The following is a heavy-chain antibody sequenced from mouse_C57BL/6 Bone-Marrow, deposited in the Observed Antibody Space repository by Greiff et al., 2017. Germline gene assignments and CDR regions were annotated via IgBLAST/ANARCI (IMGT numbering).Heavy chain of an antibody. CDR3: ARDYGSSYDAMDY. CDR1: GFTFSSYA. J-gene: IGHJ4*01. Sequence: EVKLMESGGGLVKPGGSLKLSCAASGFTFSSYAMSWVRQTPEKRLEWVATISDGGSYTYYPDNVKGRFTISRDNAKNNLYLQMSHLKSEDTAMYYCARDYGSSYDAMDYWGQGTSGTVSS. CDR2: ISDGGSYT. D-gene: IGHD1-1*01. V-gene: IGHV5-4*01.